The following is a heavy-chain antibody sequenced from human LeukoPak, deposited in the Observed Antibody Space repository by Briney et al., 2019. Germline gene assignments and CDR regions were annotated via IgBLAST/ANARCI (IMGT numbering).Heavy chain of an antibody. CDR2: ISWNSGSV. V-gene: IGHV3-9*01. CDR1: GFTFDDYA. Sequence: GGSLRLSCAASGFTFDDYAMHWVRQAPGKGLEWVSGISWNSGSVGYADSVKGRFTISRDNAKNSLYLQMNSLRAEDTALYYCAKDKGEGYPKKYYFDYWAQGTLVTVSS. CDR3: AKDKGEGYPKKYYFDY. D-gene: IGHD5-24*01. J-gene: IGHJ4*02.